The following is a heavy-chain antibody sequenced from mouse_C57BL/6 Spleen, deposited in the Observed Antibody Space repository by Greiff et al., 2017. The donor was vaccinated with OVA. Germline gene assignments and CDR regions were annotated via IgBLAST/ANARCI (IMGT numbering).Heavy chain of an antibody. J-gene: IGHJ3*01. Sequence: EVMLVESGPELVKPGDSVKISCKASGYSFTGYFMNWVMQSHGKSLEWIGRINPYNGDTFYNQKFKSKATLTVDKSSSTAYMQLSSLTSEDSAVYYCAKQGAYWGQGTLVTVSA. CDR3: AKQGAY. CDR2: INPYNGDT. CDR1: GYSFTGYF. V-gene: IGHV1-20*01.